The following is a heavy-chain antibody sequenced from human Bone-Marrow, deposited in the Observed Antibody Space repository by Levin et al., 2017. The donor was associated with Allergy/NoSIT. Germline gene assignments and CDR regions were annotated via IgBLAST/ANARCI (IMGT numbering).Heavy chain of an antibody. CDR2: ISIGGDNI. Sequence: GESLKISCAASGFTFSSHSMNWVRQAPGKGLEWVSYISIGGDNIYYADSVKGRFTISRDNAQNSLYLQMSSLQDEDTAVYYCARASSGTLFDYWGQGTLVTVSS. D-gene: IGHD6-19*01. CDR1: GFTFSSHS. CDR3: ARASSGTLFDY. J-gene: IGHJ4*02. V-gene: IGHV3-48*02.